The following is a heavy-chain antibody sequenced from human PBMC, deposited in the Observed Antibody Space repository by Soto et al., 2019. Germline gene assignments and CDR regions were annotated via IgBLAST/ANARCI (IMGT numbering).Heavy chain of an antibody. D-gene: IGHD5-12*01. CDR3: TKDDGYNDSTYYHYFGMDV. V-gene: IGHV3-30*18. CDR1: GFTFSGYY. J-gene: IGHJ6*02. CDR2: ISYDGSTE. Sequence: GGSLRLSFAASGFTFSGYYMHWVRQAPGKGLEWVAVISYDGSTEYYADSVKGRFTISRDNSANRLFLQMNSLRPEDTAVYYCTKDDGYNDSTYYHYFGMDVWGQGTTVTVSS.